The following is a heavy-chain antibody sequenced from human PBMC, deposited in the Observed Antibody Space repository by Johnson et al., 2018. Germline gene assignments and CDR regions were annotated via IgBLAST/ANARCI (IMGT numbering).Heavy chain of an antibody. Sequence: QVQLVQSGGGVVQPGRSLRLSCAASGFTFSHFAMHWVRQAPGKGLEWVAVISYDGTNIYYTDSVKGRFTISRANFKNTLNLQMNSLRVEDTAGYYCARNPYGDYPFDSWGQGTMVTVSS. CDR1: GFTFSHFA. V-gene: IGHV3-30*04. CDR3: ARNPYGDYPFDS. D-gene: IGHD4-17*01. CDR2: ISYDGTNI. J-gene: IGHJ3*02.